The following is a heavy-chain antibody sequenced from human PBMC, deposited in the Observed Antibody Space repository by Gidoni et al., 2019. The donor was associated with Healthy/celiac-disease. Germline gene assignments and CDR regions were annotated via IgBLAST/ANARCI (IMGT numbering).Heavy chain of an antibody. D-gene: IGHD6-19*01. CDR2: INHSGST. CDR1: GGSFSGYY. CDR3: SRSGRYNWFDP. Sequence: QAQLQQWGAGLLKPSETLSRTGAVYGGSFSGYYWSWIRQPTGKGLEWIGEINHSGSTNYNQSLKNRVTISVDTSKNQFSLKLSSVTAADTAVYYGSRSGRYNWFDPWGQGTLVTVSS. V-gene: IGHV4-34*01. J-gene: IGHJ5*02.